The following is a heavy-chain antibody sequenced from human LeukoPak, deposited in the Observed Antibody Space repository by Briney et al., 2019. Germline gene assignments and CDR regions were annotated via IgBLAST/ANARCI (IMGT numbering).Heavy chain of an antibody. CDR3: ARDAALLPGKYYYYMDV. Sequence: GGSLRLSCVGSGSNFSVYIMNWVRQAPGKGLEWVSSITGSSTYTNYADSLKGRFTISRDNAKNSMYLEMNSLTAEDTAVYFCARDAALLPGKYYYYMDVWGKGTRVTVSS. CDR1: GSNFSVYI. V-gene: IGHV3-21*01. CDR2: ITGSSTYT. D-gene: IGHD1-14*01. J-gene: IGHJ6*03.